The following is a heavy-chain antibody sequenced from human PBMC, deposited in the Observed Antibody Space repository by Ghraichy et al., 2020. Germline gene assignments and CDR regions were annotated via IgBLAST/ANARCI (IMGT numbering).Heavy chain of an antibody. Sequence: GGSLRLSCAASGFTFSSYAMSWVRQAPGKGLEWVSAISGSGGSTYYADSVKGRFTISRDNSKNTLYLQMNSLRAEDTAVYYCAKEARSGHYNPNAFDIWGQGTMVTVSS. CDR2: ISGSGGST. CDR1: GFTFSSYA. J-gene: IGHJ3*02. D-gene: IGHD3-3*01. V-gene: IGHV3-23*01. CDR3: AKEARSGHYNPNAFDI.